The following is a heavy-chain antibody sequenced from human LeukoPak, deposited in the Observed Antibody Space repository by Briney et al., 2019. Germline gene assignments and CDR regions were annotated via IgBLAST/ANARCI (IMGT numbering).Heavy chain of an antibody. J-gene: IGHJ6*02. CDR2: IYYSGST. CDR3: ARLDCGGDCYSTYGMDV. Sequence: SGTLSLTCTVSGGSISSSSYYWGWIRQPPGKGLEWIGSIYYSGSTYYNPSLKSRVTISVDTSKNQFSLKLSSVTAADTAVYYCARLDCGGDCYSTYGMDVWGQGTTVTVSS. V-gene: IGHV4-39*01. D-gene: IGHD2-21*02. CDR1: GGSISSSSYY.